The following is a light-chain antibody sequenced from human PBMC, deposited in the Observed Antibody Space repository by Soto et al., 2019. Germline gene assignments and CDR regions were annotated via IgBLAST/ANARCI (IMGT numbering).Light chain of an antibody. V-gene: IGLV2-14*01. CDR1: SSDLGGLNY. J-gene: IGLJ3*02. CDR2: KVD. Sequence: QSALTQPASVSGSPGQSITIPCSGRSSDLGGLNYVSWYQQHPGKVPKLIIYKVDNRPSGFSDRFSASKSGNTASLTISGLQAEDEAHYYCSSYTTVPSPQWVFAGGTQLTVL. CDR3: SSYTTVPSPQWV.